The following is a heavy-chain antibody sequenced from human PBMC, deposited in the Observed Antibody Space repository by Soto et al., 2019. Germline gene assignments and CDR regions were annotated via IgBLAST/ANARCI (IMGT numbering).Heavy chain of an antibody. V-gene: IGHV1-18*04. J-gene: IGHJ4*02. Sequence: ASVKVSCKASGYTFTNYGISWVRQAPGQGLEWMGWISAYNGNTNYAQKLQGRVTMTRDTSTSTAYMELRSLRSDDTAVYYCARGGGDYSSSRFSFYYFDYWGLGSLVTVYS. CDR3: ARGGGDYSSSRFSFYYFDY. D-gene: IGHD6-13*01. CDR1: GYTFTNYG. CDR2: ISAYNGNT.